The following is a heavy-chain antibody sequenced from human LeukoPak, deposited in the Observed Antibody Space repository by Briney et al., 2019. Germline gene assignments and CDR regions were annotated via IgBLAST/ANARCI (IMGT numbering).Heavy chain of an antibody. V-gene: IGHV3-48*01. CDR3: ARDYYDSSGFFGGGY. CDR2: ISSSSSTI. CDR1: GFTFSSYS. Sequence: GGSLRLSCAASGFTFSSYSMTWVRQAPGKGLEWVSYISSSSSTIYYADSVKGRFTISRDNAKNTLYLQMSSLRAEDTAVYHCARDYYDSSGFFGGGYWGQGTLVTVSS. D-gene: IGHD3-22*01. J-gene: IGHJ4*02.